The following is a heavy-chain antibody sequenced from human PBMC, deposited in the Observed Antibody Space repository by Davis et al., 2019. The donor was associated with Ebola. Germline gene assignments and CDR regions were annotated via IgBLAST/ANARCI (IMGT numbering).Heavy chain of an antibody. J-gene: IGHJ4*02. D-gene: IGHD6-13*01. Sequence: ASVKVSCKASGYTFTSYGISWVRQASGQGLEWMGWISAYNGNTNYAQKLQGRVTMTTDTSTSTAYMELRSLRSDDTAVYYCARDRGLIAAAGTKDYWGQGTLVTISS. CDR1: GYTFTSYG. CDR2: ISAYNGNT. CDR3: ARDRGLIAAAGTKDY. V-gene: IGHV1-18*01.